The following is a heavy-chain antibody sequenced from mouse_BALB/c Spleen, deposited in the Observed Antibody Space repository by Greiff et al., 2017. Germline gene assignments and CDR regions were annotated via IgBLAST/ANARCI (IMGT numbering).Heavy chain of an antibody. Sequence: EVQLQQSGGGLVQPGGSLKLSCAASGFTFSSYGMSWVRQTPDKRLELVATINSNGGSTYYPDSVKGRFTISRDNAKNTLYLQMSSLKSEDTAMYYCARDRGWDAMDYWGQGTSVTVSS. CDR1: GFTFSSYG. J-gene: IGHJ4*01. CDR3: ARDRGWDAMDY. V-gene: IGHV5-6-3*01. D-gene: IGHD2-3*01. CDR2: INSNGGST.